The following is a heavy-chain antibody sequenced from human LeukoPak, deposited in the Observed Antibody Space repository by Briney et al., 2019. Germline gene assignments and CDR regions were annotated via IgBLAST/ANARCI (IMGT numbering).Heavy chain of an antibody. CDR3: AGSSSWYSDYYFDS. Sequence: RAGGSLRLSCAASGFTFSSYAMSWVRQAPGKGLEWVSAISGSGGSTYYADSVKGRFTISRDNSKNTLYLQMNSLRAEDTAVYYCAGSSSWYSDYYFDSGGQETLVTVS. D-gene: IGHD6-13*01. CDR1: GFTFSSYA. J-gene: IGHJ4*02. CDR2: ISGSGGST. V-gene: IGHV3-23*01.